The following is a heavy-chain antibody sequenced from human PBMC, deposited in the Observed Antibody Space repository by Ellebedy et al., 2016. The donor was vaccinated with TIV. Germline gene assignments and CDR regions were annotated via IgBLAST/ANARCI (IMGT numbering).Heavy chain of an antibody. CDR1: GYTLTELS. D-gene: IGHD2-21*02. CDR3: VREVGCDGDCLSGYFDR. Sequence: ASVKVSXKVSGYTLTELSMHWVRQAPGKGLEWMGGFDPEDGETIYAQKFQGRVTMTEDTSTDTAYMELSSLRSEDTAVYYCVREVGCDGDCLSGYFDRWGQGTLVTVAS. J-gene: IGHJ4*02. V-gene: IGHV1-24*01. CDR2: FDPEDGET.